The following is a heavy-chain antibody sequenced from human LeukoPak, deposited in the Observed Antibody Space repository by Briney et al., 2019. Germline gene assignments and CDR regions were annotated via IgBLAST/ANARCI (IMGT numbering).Heavy chain of an antibody. J-gene: IGHJ4*02. CDR3: AKWPQYYYDSSGYYYGNY. CDR2: ISGSGGST. D-gene: IGHD3-22*01. V-gene: IGHV3-23*01. CDR1: GFTFSSYA. Sequence: PGGSLRLSCAASGFTFSSYAMSWVRQAPGKGLEWVSAISGSGGSTYYADSVKGRFTISRGNSKNTLYLQMNSLRAEDTAVYYCAKWPQYYYDSSGYYYGNYWGQGTLVTVSS.